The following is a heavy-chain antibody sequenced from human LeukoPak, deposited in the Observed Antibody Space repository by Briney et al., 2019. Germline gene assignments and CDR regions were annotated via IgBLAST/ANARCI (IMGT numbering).Heavy chain of an antibody. Sequence: SQTLSLTCTVSGGSISSGSYYWSWIRQPAGKGLEWIGRIYTSGSTNYNPSLKSRVTISVDTSENQFSLKLSSVTAADTAVYYCARFSIAARPGAFDIWGQGTMVTVSS. V-gene: IGHV4-61*02. CDR1: GGSISSGSYY. D-gene: IGHD6-6*01. CDR2: IYTSGST. CDR3: ARFSIAARPGAFDI. J-gene: IGHJ3*02.